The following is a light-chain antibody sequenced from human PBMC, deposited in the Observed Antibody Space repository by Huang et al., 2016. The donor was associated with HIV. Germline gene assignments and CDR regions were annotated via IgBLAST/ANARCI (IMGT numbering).Light chain of an antibody. CDR1: QNINTW. CDR3: QQYNTYLYT. Sequence: IQMTQSPSTLSASVGDRVTITCRASQNINTWLAWYQQKPGKAPNPLIYRASSLQSGVPSRFTGSGSGTEFTLTITSLQPDDLATYYCQQYNTYLYTFGQGTKLEIK. CDR2: RAS. J-gene: IGKJ2*01. V-gene: IGKV1-5*03.